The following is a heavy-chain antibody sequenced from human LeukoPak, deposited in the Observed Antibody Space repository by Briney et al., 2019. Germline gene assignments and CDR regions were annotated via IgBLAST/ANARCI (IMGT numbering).Heavy chain of an antibody. CDR1: GYTFTDYE. J-gene: IGHJ4*02. CDR2: MNPNSGNT. Sequence: ASVKVSCKTSGYTFTDYEINWVREATGQGLEWMGWMNPNSGNTAYAQNFQGRVTMTTNTSIRTAYMELSNLRSEDTAVYYCAGVVTAIPSYFGYWGQGTLVTVSS. V-gene: IGHV1-8*01. CDR3: AGVVTAIPSYFGY. D-gene: IGHD2-21*02.